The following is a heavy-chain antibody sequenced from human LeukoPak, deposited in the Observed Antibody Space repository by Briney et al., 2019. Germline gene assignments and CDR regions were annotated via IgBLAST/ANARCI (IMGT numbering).Heavy chain of an antibody. CDR2: IYWNDDK. V-gene: IGHV2-5*01. J-gene: IGHJ4*02. Sequence: SGPTLLKPTQTLTLTCTFSGFSLSTSGVGVGWIRQPPGKALEWLALIYWNDDKRYSPSLKSRLTITKDTSKNQVVLTMTNMDPVDTATYYCAHYIAAAGHFDYWGQGTLVTVSS. CDR3: AHYIAAAGHFDY. CDR1: GFSLSTSGVG. D-gene: IGHD6-13*01.